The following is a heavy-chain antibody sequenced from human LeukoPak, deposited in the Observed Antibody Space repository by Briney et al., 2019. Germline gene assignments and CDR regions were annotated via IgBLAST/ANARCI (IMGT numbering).Heavy chain of an antibody. CDR3: ARDPPRYQLLSSPLPFDY. V-gene: IGHV1-2*02. CDR2: LNPNSGGT. Sequence: ASVKVSCKASGYTFTGYYMHWVRQAPGQGLEWMGWLNPNSGGTNYAQKFQGRVTMTRDTSISTDYMELSRLRSDDTAVYYCARDPPRYQLLSSPLPFDYWGQGTLVTVSS. CDR1: GYTFTGYY. J-gene: IGHJ4*02. D-gene: IGHD2-2*01.